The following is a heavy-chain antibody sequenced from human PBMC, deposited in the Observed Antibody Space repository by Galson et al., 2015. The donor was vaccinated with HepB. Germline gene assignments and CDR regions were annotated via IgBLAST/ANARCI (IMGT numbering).Heavy chain of an antibody. D-gene: IGHD2-2*01. CDR3: AKGEPPARTFLQH. CDR2: ISYDGSNK. J-gene: IGHJ1*01. V-gene: IGHV3-30*18. Sequence: LRLSCAASGFTFSSYGIHWVRQAPGKGLEWVAVISYDGSNKYYADSVKGRFTITRDNSKNTLSLEMNSLRSEDTAIYYCAKGEPPARTFLQHWGQGTVVTVSS. CDR1: GFTFSSYG.